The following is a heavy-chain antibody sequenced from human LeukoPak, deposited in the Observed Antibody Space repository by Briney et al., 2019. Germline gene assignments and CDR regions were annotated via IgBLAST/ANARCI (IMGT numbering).Heavy chain of an antibody. V-gene: IGHV3-48*01. CDR3: ARDPMTLVTSRSAVDGNPPEY. CDR2: IGRGGSPI. Sequence: GGSLRLSCAASGFTFSNYPMNWVRQAPGKGLEWVSYIGRGGSPIYYADSVRGRFSISRDNVQSSVYLQMNSLRVEDTAVYYCARDPMTLVTSRSAVDGNPPEYWGLGTLVTVSS. CDR1: GFTFSNYP. J-gene: IGHJ4*02. D-gene: IGHD4-17*01.